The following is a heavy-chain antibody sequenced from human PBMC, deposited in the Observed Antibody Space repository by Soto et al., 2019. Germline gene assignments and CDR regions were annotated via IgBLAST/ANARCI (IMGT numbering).Heavy chain of an antibody. CDR3: TRDRGWQPDY. D-gene: IGHD6-19*01. J-gene: IGHJ4*02. Sequence: QVQLVQSGAEVKKPGASVKVSCKASGYTFTSYGISWVRQAPGQGLEWMGWISAYNGNTNHAQKLQGRVTMTTDTPTSTASMDLRSLTSYDTAGSYCTRDRGWQPDYWRQGTLVTVSS. V-gene: IGHV1-18*01. CDR1: GYTFTSYG. CDR2: ISAYNGNT.